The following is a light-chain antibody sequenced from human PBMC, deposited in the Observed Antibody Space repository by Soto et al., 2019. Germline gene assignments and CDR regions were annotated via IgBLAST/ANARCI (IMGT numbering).Light chain of an antibody. V-gene: IGLV1-47*01. CDR2: RNY. J-gene: IGLJ2*01. CDR1: SSNIGSNY. Sequence: QSELTQPPSASGTPGQRVTFFCPGSSSNIGSNYVYWYQQLPGAAPKLLIFRNYERPSGVPDRFSGSKSGTSASLAISGLRSEDEADYYCASWDDSLTGQVFGAGTKVTVL. CDR3: ASWDDSLTGQV.